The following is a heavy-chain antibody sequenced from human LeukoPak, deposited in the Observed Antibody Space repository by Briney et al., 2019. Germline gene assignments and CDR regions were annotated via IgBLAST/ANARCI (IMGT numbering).Heavy chain of an antibody. D-gene: IGHD2-21*02. CDR1: GFTFSGYW. Sequence: GGSLRLSCAASGFTFSGYWMSWVRQAPGKGLEWVSAISGSGGSTYYADSVKGRFTISRDNSKNTLYLQMNSLRAEDTAVYYCAKTYTYCGGDCYQPFDYWGQGTLVTVSS. J-gene: IGHJ4*02. V-gene: IGHV3-23*01. CDR2: ISGSGGST. CDR3: AKTYTYCGGDCYQPFDY.